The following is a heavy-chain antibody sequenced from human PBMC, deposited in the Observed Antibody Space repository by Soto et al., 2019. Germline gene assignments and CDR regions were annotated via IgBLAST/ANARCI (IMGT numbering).Heavy chain of an antibody. V-gene: IGHV4-34*01. CDR3: ARTDYYYYHMDV. J-gene: IGHJ6*03. Sequence: SETLSPTLAVYGGSFSGYYLSLVPQPPGKGLEWIGEINHSGSTNYNPSLKSRVTISVDTSKNQFSLKLSSVTAADTAVYYCARTDYYYYHMDVWGKGTTVTVSS. CDR2: INHSGST. CDR1: GGSFSGYY.